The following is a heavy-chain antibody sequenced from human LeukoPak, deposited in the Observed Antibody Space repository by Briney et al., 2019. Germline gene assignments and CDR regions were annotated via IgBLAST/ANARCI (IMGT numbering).Heavy chain of an antibody. Sequence: GGSLRLSCAASGFTFSSYAMSWVRQAPGKGLEWVSSLSGSGDNTYYADSVKGRFTISRDNSKNTLYLQMNSLRAEDTAVYYCAKSPYYYDSSDDWFDPWGQGTLVTVSP. J-gene: IGHJ5*02. D-gene: IGHD3-22*01. CDR1: GFTFSSYA. V-gene: IGHV3-23*01. CDR2: LSGSGDNT. CDR3: AKSPYYYDSSDDWFDP.